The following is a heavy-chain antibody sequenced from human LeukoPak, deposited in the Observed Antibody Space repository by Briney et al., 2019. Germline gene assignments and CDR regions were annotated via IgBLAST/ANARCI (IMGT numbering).Heavy chain of an antibody. CDR2: IYYSGST. J-gene: IGHJ4*02. V-gene: IGHV4-59*01. CDR3: ARGPLYGSYYLGFDY. Sequence: SETLSLTCSVSGGSITSYYWSWIRQPPGKGLEWIGYIYYSGSTSYNPSLESRVTISVDTSKNQFSLKLSSVTAADTAVYYCARGPLYGSYYLGFDYWGQGTLVTVSS. CDR1: GGSITSYY. D-gene: IGHD1-26*01.